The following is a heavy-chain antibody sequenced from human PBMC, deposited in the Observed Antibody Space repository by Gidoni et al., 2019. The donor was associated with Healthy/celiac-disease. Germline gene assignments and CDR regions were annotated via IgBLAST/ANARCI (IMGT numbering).Heavy chain of an antibody. CDR2: INHSGST. CDR1: GGSFSGYY. Sequence: GAGLLKPSETLSLTCAVYGGSFSGYYWSWIRQPPGKGLEWIGEINHSGSTNYNPSLKSRVTISVDTSKNQFSLKLSSVTAADTAVYYCARGKGDYYDSSGYYYGAYWGQGTLVTVSS. J-gene: IGHJ4*02. CDR3: ARGKGDYYDSSGYYYGAY. D-gene: IGHD3-22*01. V-gene: IGHV4-34*01.